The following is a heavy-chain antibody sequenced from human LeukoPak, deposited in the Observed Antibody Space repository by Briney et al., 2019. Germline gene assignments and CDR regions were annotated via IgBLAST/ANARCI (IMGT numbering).Heavy chain of an antibody. J-gene: IGHJ4*02. CDR2: ISAYNGNT. D-gene: IGHD6-19*01. V-gene: IGHV1-18*01. CDR3: ARDTVYPTSGWSTGEGWSYFDY. CDR1: GYTFTSYG. Sequence: ASVKVSCKASGYTFTSYGISWVRQAPGQGLEWMGWISAYNGNTNYAQELQGRVTMTTDTSTSTAYMELRSLRSDDTAVYYCARDTVYPTSGWSTGEGWSYFDYWGQGTLVTVSS.